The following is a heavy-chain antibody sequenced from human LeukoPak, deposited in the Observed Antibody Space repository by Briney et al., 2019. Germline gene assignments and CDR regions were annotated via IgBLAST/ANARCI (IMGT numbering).Heavy chain of an antibody. V-gene: IGHV4-34*01. D-gene: IGHD6-19*01. CDR2: INHSGST. CDR1: GGSFSDYY. Sequence: SETLSLTCAVYGGSFSDYYWSWIRQPPGKGLEWIGEINHSGSTNYNPSLKSRVTISVDTSKNQFSLKLSSVTAADTAVYYCARDSSGWYKDYWGQGTLVTVSS. J-gene: IGHJ4*02. CDR3: ARDSSGWYKDY.